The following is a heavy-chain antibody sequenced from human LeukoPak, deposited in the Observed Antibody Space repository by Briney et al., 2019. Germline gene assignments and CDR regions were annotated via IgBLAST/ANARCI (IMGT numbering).Heavy chain of an antibody. CDR2: ITSNGGST. J-gene: IGHJ4*02. D-gene: IGHD5-24*01. Sequence: GGSLRLSCAASGFTFSGSAMHWVRQAPGKGLEYVSTITSNGGSTYYANSVKGRFSISRDNSNNTLYLQMGSLRVEDMAVYYCARSTTLSRDFDYWGQGALVNVSP. V-gene: IGHV3-64*01. CDR3: ARSTTLSRDFDY. CDR1: GFTFSGSA.